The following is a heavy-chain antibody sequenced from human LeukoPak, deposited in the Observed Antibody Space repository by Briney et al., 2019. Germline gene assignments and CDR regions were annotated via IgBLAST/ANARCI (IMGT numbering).Heavy chain of an antibody. D-gene: IGHD6-19*01. CDR1: VFTFSSYS. CDR2: ISGSGGST. Sequence: GGSLRLSCAASVFTFSSYSMSWVRQAPGKGLEWVSSISGSGGSTYYADSVKGRFTISRDTSKNTLYLQMNSPRAEDTPVYYCAKDRGLAVAGLNWFDPWGQGTLVTVSS. V-gene: IGHV3-23*01. CDR3: AKDRGLAVAGLNWFDP. J-gene: IGHJ5*02.